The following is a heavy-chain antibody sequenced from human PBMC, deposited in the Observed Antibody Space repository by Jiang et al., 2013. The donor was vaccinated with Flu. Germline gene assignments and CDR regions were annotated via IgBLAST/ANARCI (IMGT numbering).Heavy chain of an antibody. V-gene: IGHV3-48*03. J-gene: IGHJ6*04. CDR3: ANLYSYGWGDTYGMDV. D-gene: IGHD5-18*01. Sequence: VQLLESGGGLVQPGGSLRLSCAASGFTFSSYEMNWVRQAPGKGLEWVSYISSSGSTIYYADSVKGRFTISRDNAKNSLYLQMNSLRAEDTAVYYCANLYSYGWGDTYGMDVWGKGTTVTVSS. CDR2: ISSSGSTI. CDR1: GFTFSSYE.